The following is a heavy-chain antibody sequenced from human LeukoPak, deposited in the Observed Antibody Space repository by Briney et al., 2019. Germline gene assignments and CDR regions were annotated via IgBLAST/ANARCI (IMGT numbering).Heavy chain of an antibody. CDR2: ISYDGSNK. J-gene: IGHJ4*02. Sequence: PGGSLRLSCAASGFTFSSYAMHWVRQAPGKGLEWVAVISYDGSNKYYADSVKGRFTISRDNSKNTLYPQMNSLRAEDTAVYYCARDLPSGWELRFTNYVGIFDYWGQGTLVTVSS. CDR3: ARDLPSGWELRFTNYVGIFDY. V-gene: IGHV3-30-3*01. CDR1: GFTFSSYA. D-gene: IGHD1-26*01.